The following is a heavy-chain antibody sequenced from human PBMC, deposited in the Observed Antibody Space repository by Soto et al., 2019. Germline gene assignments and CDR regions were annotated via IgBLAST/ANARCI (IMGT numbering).Heavy chain of an antibody. D-gene: IGHD3-9*01. V-gene: IGHV4-34*01. CDR3: ARGWSGLVNDY. CDR1: GGSFSGYY. CDR2: INHSGST. J-gene: IGHJ4*02. Sequence: QVQLQQWGAGLLKPSETLSLTCAVYGGSFSGYYWSWIRQPPGKGLEWIGEINHSGSTNYNPSLKSRVTLSLDTSKNQFSLKLSSVTAADTAVYYCARGWSGLVNDYWGQGTLVTVSS.